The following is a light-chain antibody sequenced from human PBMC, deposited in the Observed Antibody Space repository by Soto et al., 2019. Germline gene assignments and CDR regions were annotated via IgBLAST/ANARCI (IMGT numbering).Light chain of an antibody. J-gene: IGKJ2*01. CDR1: QSITTW. Sequence: DIQMTQSPSTLSASVGDRVTITCRASQSITTWLAWYQQKPGKAPKLLIYDASSLESGVPSRFSGSGSGTELTLTITAVQPDDFVIYYCQQYYSYPYTFGHGTKLEIK. V-gene: IGKV1-5*01. CDR3: QQYYSYPYT. CDR2: DAS.